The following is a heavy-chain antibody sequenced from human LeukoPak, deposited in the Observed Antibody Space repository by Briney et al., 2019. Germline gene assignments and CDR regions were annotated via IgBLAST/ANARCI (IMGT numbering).Heavy chain of an antibody. J-gene: IGHJ4*02. Sequence: GGSLRLSCTTSGFTFRDSAMTWVRQAPGKGLEWVGFIRTKTYGGTTEYAASVKGRFTISRDDSKGLAYLQMNSLKTEDTAVYYCARWDTTIEYWGQGTLVTVSS. CDR2: IRTKTYGGTT. D-gene: IGHD1-1*01. CDR3: ARWDTTIEY. V-gene: IGHV3-49*04. CDR1: GFTFRDSA.